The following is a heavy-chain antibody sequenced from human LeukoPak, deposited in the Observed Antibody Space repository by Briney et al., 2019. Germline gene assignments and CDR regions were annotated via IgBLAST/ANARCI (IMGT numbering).Heavy chain of an antibody. CDR2: FDPEDGET. CDR3: ATDFIVVVPAAIQGVASDI. CDR1: GYTLTELS. Sequence: ASVKVSCKVSGYTLTELSMHWVRQAPGKGLEWMGGFDPEDGETIYAQKFQGRVTMTEDTSTDTAYMELSSLRSEDTAVYYYATDFIVVVPAAIQGVASDIRGQGTMVTVSS. V-gene: IGHV1-24*01. D-gene: IGHD2-2*01. J-gene: IGHJ3*02.